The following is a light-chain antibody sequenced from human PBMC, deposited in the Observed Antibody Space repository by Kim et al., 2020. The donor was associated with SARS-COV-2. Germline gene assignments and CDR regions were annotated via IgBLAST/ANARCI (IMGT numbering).Light chain of an antibody. CDR2: DAS. CDR3: QQYDDLPYT. CDR1: QDISTY. J-gene: IGKJ2*01. V-gene: IGKV1-33*01. Sequence: SASPGDRVTITCQASQDISTYLSWYQQKPGRAPKLLIYDASNLETGVPSRFRGRGSGTDFTFTISGLQPEDIGTYYCQQYDDLPYTFGQGTKLEI.